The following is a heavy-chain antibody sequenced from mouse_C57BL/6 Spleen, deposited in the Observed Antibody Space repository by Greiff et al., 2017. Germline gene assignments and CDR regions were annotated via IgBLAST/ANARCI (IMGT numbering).Heavy chain of an antibody. J-gene: IGHJ4*01. V-gene: IGHV1-82*01. D-gene: IGHD2-2*01. CDR3: ASTMVTPYYAMDY. CDR2: IYPGDGDT. Sequence: LQESGPELVKPGASVKISCKASGYAFSSSWMNWVKQRPGKGLEWIGRIYPGDGDTNYNGKFKGKATLTADKSSSTAYMQLSSLTSEDSAVYFCASTMVTPYYAMDYWGQGTSVTVSS. CDR1: GYAFSSSW.